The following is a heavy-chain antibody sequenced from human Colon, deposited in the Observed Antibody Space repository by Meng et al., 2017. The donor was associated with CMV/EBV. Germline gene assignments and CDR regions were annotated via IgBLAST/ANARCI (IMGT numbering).Heavy chain of an antibody. J-gene: IGHJ5*02. CDR1: GFTFSSYW. Sequence: GGSLRLSCNASGFTFSSYWMTWVRQVPGRGLEWVAIISHDGAKKYYAESVKGRFTISRDNSQNTVNVQMNSLRGDDTAVYYYARASNSSFDPWGQGTLVTVSS. D-gene: IGHD4-11*01. CDR3: ARASNSSFDP. CDR2: ISHDGAKK. V-gene: IGHV3-30*19.